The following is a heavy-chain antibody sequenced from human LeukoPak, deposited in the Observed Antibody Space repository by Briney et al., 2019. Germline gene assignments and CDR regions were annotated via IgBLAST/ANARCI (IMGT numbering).Heavy chain of an antibody. CDR2: IKQDGSEK. Sequence: PGGSLRLSCAASGFTFSSYWMSWVRQAPGKGLEWVANIKQDGSEKYYVDSVKGRFTISRDNAKNSLYLQMNGLRAEDTAVYYCARGPITVVRGVPAAWGQGTLVTVSS. CDR3: ARGPITVVRGVPAA. CDR1: GFTFSSYW. J-gene: IGHJ5*02. V-gene: IGHV3-7*03. D-gene: IGHD3-10*01.